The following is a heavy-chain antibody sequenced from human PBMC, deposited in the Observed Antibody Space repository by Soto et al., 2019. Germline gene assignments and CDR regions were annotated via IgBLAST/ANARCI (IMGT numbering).Heavy chain of an antibody. CDR1: GGSISSSSYY. CDR3: AVKRKYYYDSSGYNALDI. J-gene: IGHJ3*02. Sequence: PSETLSLTCTVSGGSISSSSYYWGWIRQPPGKGLEWIGSIYYSGSTYYNPSLKSRVTISVYTSKNQFSLKLSSVTAADTAVFFCAVKRKYYYDSSGYNALDIWGEGTMVTVS. CDR2: IYYSGST. D-gene: IGHD3-22*01. V-gene: IGHV4-39*01.